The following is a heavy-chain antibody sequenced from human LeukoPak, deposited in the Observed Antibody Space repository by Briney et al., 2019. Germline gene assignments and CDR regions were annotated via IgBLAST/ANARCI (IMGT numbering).Heavy chain of an antibody. D-gene: IGHD3-22*01. CDR2: IYYRGST. CDR3: ARMYYYDSSGYYYHAFDI. Sequence: SETLSLTCTVSGGSISSGGYYWSWIRRHPGKGLEWIGYIYYRGSTYYNPSLKSRVTISVDTSKNQFSLRLSSVTAADKAVYYCARMYYYDSSGYYYHAFDIWGQGTMVTVSS. J-gene: IGHJ3*02. CDR1: GGSISSGGYY. V-gene: IGHV4-31*03.